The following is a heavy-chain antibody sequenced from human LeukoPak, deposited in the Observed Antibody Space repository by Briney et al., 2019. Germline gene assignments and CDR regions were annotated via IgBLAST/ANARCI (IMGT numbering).Heavy chain of an antibody. Sequence: SETLSLTCTVSGGSISSGDYYWSWIRQPPGKGLEWIGYIYYSGSTYYNPSLKSRVTISVDTSKNQFSLKLSSVTAADTAVYYCARAGYYALDTNWFDPWGQGTLVTVSS. CDR3: ARAGYYALDTNWFDP. J-gene: IGHJ5*02. D-gene: IGHD3-10*01. V-gene: IGHV4-30-4*01. CDR1: GGSISSGDYY. CDR2: IYYSGST.